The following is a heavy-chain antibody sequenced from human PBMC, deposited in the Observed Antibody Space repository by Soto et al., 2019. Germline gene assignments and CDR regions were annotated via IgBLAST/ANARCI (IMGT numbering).Heavy chain of an antibody. CDR1: GFTFSSYS. Sequence: PGGSLRLSCAASGFTFSSYSMNWVRQAPGKGLEWVSSISSSSSYIYYADSVKGRFTISRDNAKNSLYLQMNSLRAEDTAVYYCARAIAVAGTPPSVWGQGTTVTVSS. D-gene: IGHD6-19*01. J-gene: IGHJ6*02. CDR2: ISSSSSYI. V-gene: IGHV3-21*01. CDR3: ARAIAVAGTPPSV.